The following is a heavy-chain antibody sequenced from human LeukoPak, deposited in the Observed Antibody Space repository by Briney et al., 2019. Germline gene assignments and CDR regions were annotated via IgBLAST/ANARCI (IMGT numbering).Heavy chain of an antibody. D-gene: IGHD3-22*01. CDR2: ISYDGSNK. J-gene: IGHJ4*02. Sequence: GGSLRLSCAASGFTFSSYAMSWVRQAPGKGLEWVAVISYDGSNKYYADSVKGRFTISRDNSKNTLHLQMNSLRAEDTAVYYCAKDLGVVVITTDLGYWGQGTLVTVSS. CDR3: AKDLGVVVITTDLGY. V-gene: IGHV3-30*18. CDR1: GFTFSSYA.